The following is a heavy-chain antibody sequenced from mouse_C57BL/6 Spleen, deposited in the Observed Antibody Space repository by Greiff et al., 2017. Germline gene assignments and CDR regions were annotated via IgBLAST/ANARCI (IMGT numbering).Heavy chain of an antibody. V-gene: IGHV3-6*01. CDR1: GYSITSGYY. J-gene: IGHJ1*03. Sequence: EVQLQESGPGLVKPSQSLSLTCSVTGYSITSGYYWNWLRQFPGNKLEWMGYISYDGSNNYNPSLKNRISITRDPSKNQFFLKLNSVTTEDTATYYCARDNDYGYWYFEVWGTGTTVTVSS. CDR3: ARDNDYGYWYFEV. D-gene: IGHD2-4*01. CDR2: ISYDGSN.